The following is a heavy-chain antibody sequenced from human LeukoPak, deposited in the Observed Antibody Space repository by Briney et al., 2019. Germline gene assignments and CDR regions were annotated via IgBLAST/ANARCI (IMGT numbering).Heavy chain of an antibody. J-gene: IGHJ5*02. D-gene: IGHD3-22*01. V-gene: IGHV3-9*03. CDR3: AKDNSYDSSGYYFA. CDR2: ISWNSGSI. CDR1: GFTFDDYA. Sequence: PGRSLRLSCAASGFTFDDYAMHWVRQAPGKGLEWVSGISWNSGSIGYADSVKGRFTISRDNAKNSLYLQMNSLRAEDMALHYCAKDNSYDSSGYYFAWGQGTLVTVSS.